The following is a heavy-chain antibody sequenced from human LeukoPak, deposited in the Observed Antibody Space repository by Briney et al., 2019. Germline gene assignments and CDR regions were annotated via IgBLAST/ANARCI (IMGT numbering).Heavy chain of an antibody. Sequence: PSETLSLTCTVSGGSISSYYWSWIRQPPGKGLEWIGYIYYSGSTNYTPSLKSRVTISVDPSKNQFSLKLSSVTAADTAVYYCARQVWSTDDAFDIWGQGTMVTVSS. J-gene: IGHJ3*02. CDR2: IYYSGST. CDR1: GGSISSYY. V-gene: IGHV4-59*08. CDR3: ARQVWSTDDAFDI. D-gene: IGHD3-3*01.